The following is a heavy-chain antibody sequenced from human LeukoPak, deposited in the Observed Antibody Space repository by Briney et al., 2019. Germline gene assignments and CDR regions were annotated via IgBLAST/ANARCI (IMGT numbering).Heavy chain of an antibody. CDR2: IKSKTDGGTT. J-gene: IGHJ4*02. Sequence: GGSLRLSCAASGFTFNNAWMNWVRQAPGKGLEWVGRIKSKTDGGTTDYAAPVKGRFTISRDDSKNTLYLQMNSLKTEDTAVYYCTTDNGSGWSLYFDYWGQGTLVTVSS. CDR1: GFTFNNAW. V-gene: IGHV3-15*01. D-gene: IGHD6-19*01. CDR3: TTDNGSGWSLYFDY.